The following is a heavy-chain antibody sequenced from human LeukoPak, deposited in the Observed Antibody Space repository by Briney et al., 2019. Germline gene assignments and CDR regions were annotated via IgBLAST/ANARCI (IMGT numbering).Heavy chain of an antibody. D-gene: IGHD2-2*01. V-gene: IGHV4-34*01. CDR3: ARGSTIRGYYYYYMDV. J-gene: IGHJ6*03. CDR1: GGSFSGYY. Sequence: KPSETLSLTCAVYGGSFSGYYWSWIRQPPGKGLEWIGEINHSGSTNYNPSLKSRVTISVDTSKNQFSLKLSSVTAADTAVYYCARGSTIRGYYYYYMDVWGKGTTVTVSS. CDR2: INHSGST.